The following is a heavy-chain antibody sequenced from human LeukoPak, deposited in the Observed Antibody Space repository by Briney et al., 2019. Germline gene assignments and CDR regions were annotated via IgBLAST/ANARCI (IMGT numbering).Heavy chain of an antibody. CDR1: GGSVSSGSYY. D-gene: IGHD7-27*01. CDR2: IYYSGST. Sequence: SETLSLTCTVSGGSVSSGSYYWSWIRQPPGKGLEWIGYIYYSGSTNYNPSLKSRVTISVDTSKNQFSLKLSSVTAADTAVYYCARGHTGPFDYWGRGTLVTVSS. CDR3: ARGHTGPFDY. V-gene: IGHV4-61*01. J-gene: IGHJ4*02.